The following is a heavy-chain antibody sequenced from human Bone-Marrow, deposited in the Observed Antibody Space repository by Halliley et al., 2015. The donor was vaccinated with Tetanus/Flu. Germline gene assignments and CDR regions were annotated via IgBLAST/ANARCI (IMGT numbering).Heavy chain of an antibody. J-gene: IGHJ6*02. CDR3: ATYYYYPSGPHRSLDV. D-gene: IGHD3-22*01. CDR2: VNGEGRAQ. V-gene: IGHV3-74*01. Sequence: SRVNGEGRAQTYADSVKGRLSISRENAKSTVYLQMNNLGADDTATYYCATYYYYPSGPHRSLDVWGQGATVTVSS.